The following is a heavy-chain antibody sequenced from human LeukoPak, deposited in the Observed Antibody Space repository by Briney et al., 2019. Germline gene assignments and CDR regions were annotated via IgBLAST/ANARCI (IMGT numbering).Heavy chain of an antibody. D-gene: IGHD6-13*01. CDR3: ARDFSSSPNDQYFQH. J-gene: IGHJ1*01. CDR1: GFTFSSYG. V-gene: IGHV3-33*01. Sequence: GGSLRLSCAASGFTFSSYGMHWVRQAPGKGLEWVAVIWYDGSNKYYADSVKGRFTISRDNSKNTLYLQMNSLRAEDTAVYYCARDFSSSPNDQYFQHWGQGTLVTASS. CDR2: IWYDGSNK.